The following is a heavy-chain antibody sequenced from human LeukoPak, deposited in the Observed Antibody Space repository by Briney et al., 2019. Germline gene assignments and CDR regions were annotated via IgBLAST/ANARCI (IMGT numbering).Heavy chain of an antibody. J-gene: IGHJ4*02. Sequence: SETLSLTCTVSGGSISNSRYYWGWIRQPPGKGLEWIASIFYGGSTHYNPSLKSRVTILVDTSKNQFSLKMTSVTAADTAVYYCARDLVEDIVVVVAAASDYWGQGTLVTVSS. CDR3: ARDLVEDIVVVVAAASDY. CDR1: GGSISNSRYY. D-gene: IGHD2-15*01. V-gene: IGHV4-39*07. CDR2: IFYGGST.